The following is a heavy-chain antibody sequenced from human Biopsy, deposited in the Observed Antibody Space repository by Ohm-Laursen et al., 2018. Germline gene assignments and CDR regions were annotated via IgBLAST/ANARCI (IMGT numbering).Heavy chain of an antibody. CDR1: EYTVTDYY. D-gene: IGHD4-17*01. Sequence: SVKVSCNASEYTVTDYYVHWVRQAPGQGSEWMGWINPKSGVANHAQNFQGRVSMTRDTSISTVYLELGGLRSDDTAVYYCARDMTVTARPYYYSGVDVWGPGTRVTVSS. V-gene: IGHV1-2*02. J-gene: IGHJ6*02. CDR3: ARDMTVTARPYYYSGVDV. CDR2: INPKSGVA.